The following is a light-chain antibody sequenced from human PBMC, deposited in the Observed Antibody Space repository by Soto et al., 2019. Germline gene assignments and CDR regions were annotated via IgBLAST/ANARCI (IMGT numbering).Light chain of an antibody. V-gene: IGKV1-12*01. CDR1: QGISSW. Sequence: DIQMTQSPSSVSASVGDRVTITCRASQGISSWLAWYQQKPGKGPQPLIYAASSLQSGVPSRYSGSESGTDFTFAISSLQPEDFATYYCQQADSFPRTFGQGTKVEIK. CDR3: QQADSFPRT. J-gene: IGKJ1*01. CDR2: AAS.